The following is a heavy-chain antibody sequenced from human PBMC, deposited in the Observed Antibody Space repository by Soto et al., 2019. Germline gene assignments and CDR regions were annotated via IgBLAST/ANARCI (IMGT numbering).Heavy chain of an antibody. J-gene: IGHJ6*02. Sequence: ASVKVSCKASGYTFTSYGISWVRQAPGQGLEWMGWISAYNGNTNYAQKLQGRVTMTTDTSTSTAYMELSSLRSEDTAVYYCAAPGIAARLPRYYYYGMDVWGQGTTVTVSS. D-gene: IGHD6-6*01. V-gene: IGHV1-18*01. CDR2: ISAYNGNT. CDR1: GYTFTSYG. CDR3: AAPGIAARLPRYYYYGMDV.